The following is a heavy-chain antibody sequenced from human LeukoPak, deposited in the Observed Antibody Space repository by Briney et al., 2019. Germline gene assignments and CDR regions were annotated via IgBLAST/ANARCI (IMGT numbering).Heavy chain of an antibody. J-gene: IGHJ6*03. V-gene: IGHV4-34*01. Sequence: SSETLSLTCAVYGGSFSGYYWSWIRQPPGKGLEWIGEINHSGSTNYNPSLKSRVTISVDTSKNQFSLKLSSVTAADTAVYYCARSRSSVVVPAYYMDVWGKGTTVTVSS. D-gene: IGHD2-2*01. CDR2: INHSGST. CDR3: ARSRSSVVVPAYYMDV. CDR1: GGSFSGYY.